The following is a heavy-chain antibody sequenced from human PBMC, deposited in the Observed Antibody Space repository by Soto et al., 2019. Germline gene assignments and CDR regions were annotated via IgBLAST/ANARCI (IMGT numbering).Heavy chain of an antibody. CDR3: ARESGGATATLDYYYFYMDV. D-gene: IGHD5-12*01. J-gene: IGHJ6*03. V-gene: IGHV1-2*02. CDR1: GYRFSDYY. CDR2: MNPNSGDT. Sequence: VSVKVSCKASGYRFSDYYLHWVRQAPGQGPEWMGWMNPNSGDTKYAQKFKGRVTMTRDTSVRTAFMELNWLKSDDTAVYYCARESGGATATLDYYYFYMDVWGIGTTVTVSS.